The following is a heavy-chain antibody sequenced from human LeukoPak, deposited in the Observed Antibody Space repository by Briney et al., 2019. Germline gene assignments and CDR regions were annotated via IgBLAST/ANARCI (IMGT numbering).Heavy chain of an antibody. V-gene: IGHV1-18*01. CDR1: GYTFTSYG. J-gene: IGHJ5*02. D-gene: IGHD4-11*01. CDR3: ARDGFDYSISNWFDP. CDR2: ISAYNGNT. Sequence: ASVKVSCKASGYTFTSYGISWVRQAPGQGLEWMGWISAYNGNTNYAQKLQGRVTMTTDTSTSTAYMELRSLRSYDTAGYYCARDGFDYSISNWFDPWGQGTLVTVSS.